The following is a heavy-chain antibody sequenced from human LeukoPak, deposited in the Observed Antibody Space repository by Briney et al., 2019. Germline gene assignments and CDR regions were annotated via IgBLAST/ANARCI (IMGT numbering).Heavy chain of an antibody. CDR1: GFILSDYS. V-gene: IGHV3-21*01. CDR3: ARVHCSGRGCFQRYDGFHI. Sequence: GGSLRLSCAASGFILSDYSMNWVRQAPGKGLEWVSSISSDSGYIYYADSVRGRFTVSRDNAKSSLFLQMNSLRDDDTAVYYCARVHCSGRGCFQRYDGFHIWGQGTVVTVSS. CDR2: ISSDSGYI. J-gene: IGHJ3*02. D-gene: IGHD2-15*01.